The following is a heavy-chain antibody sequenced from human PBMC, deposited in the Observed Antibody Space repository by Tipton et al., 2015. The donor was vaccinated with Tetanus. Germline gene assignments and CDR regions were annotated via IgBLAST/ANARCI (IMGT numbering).Heavy chain of an antibody. CDR2: INDVGTET. D-gene: IGHD6-19*01. CDR1: GFTFSSFW. CDR3: VRDGGSSGWLAY. J-gene: IGHJ4*02. V-gene: IGHV3-74*01. Sequence: SLRLSCAASGFTFSSFWMHWVRQVPGKGLVSVARINDVGTETDYADSVTGRFSISRDDAKNTLYLQMNSLTADDTAVYYCVRDGGSSGWLAYWGQGTLVTVSS.